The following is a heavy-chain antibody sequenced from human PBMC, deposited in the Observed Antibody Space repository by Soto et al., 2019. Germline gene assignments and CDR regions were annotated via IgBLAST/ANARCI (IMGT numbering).Heavy chain of an antibody. CDR1: GFTFSSYG. CDR2: ISYDGSNK. Sequence: QVQLVESGGGVVQPGRSLRLSCAASGFTFSSYGMHWVRQAPGKGLEWVAVISYDGSNKYYADSVKGRFTISRDNSKNTLYLQMNSLRAEDTAVYYCAKDQGRRGYSYGLDYWGQGTLVTVSS. V-gene: IGHV3-30*18. CDR3: AKDQGRRGYSYGLDY. D-gene: IGHD5-18*01. J-gene: IGHJ4*02.